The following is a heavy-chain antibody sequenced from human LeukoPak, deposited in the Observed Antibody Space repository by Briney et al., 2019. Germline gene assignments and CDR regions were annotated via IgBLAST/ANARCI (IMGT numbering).Heavy chain of an antibody. CDR1: GGSISSSSYY. D-gene: IGHD3-10*01. V-gene: IGHV4-39*01. Sequence: SETLSLTCTVSGGSISSSSYYWGWIRQPPGKGLEWIGSIYYSGSTYYNPSLKSRVTISVDTSKNQFSLKLSSVTAADTAVYYCAGLLNYGSRSMHWYFDLWGRGTLVTVSS. CDR2: IYYSGST. CDR3: AGLLNYGSRSMHWYFDL. J-gene: IGHJ2*01.